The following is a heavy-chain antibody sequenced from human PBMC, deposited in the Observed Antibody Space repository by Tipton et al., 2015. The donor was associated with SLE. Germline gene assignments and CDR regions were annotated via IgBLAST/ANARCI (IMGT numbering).Heavy chain of an antibody. Sequence: SLRLSCAASGFTFSSYWMSWVRQAPGKGLEWVANIKQDGSEKYYVDSVKGRFTISRDNSKNTLYLQMNSLRAEDTAVYYCARAGAVAGTVDYWGQGTLVTVSS. J-gene: IGHJ4*02. V-gene: IGHV3-7*03. CDR1: GFTFSSYW. CDR3: ARAGAVAGTVDY. CDR2: IKQDGSEK. D-gene: IGHD6-19*01.